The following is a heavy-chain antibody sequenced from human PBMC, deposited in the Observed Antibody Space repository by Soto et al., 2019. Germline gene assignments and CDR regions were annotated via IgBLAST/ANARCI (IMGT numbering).Heavy chain of an antibody. V-gene: IGHV3-30*18. Sequence: QVQLVESGGGVVQPGRSLRLSCAASGFTFSNYGMHWVRQAPGKGLEWVAVISYHGSDKYYADSVKGLFTISRDNSKNALYLQRDSLRAEDTAVYYCAKDHLTTTGTTVGYWGQGTLVTVSS. CDR1: GFTFSNYG. CDR2: ISYHGSDK. J-gene: IGHJ4*02. CDR3: AKDHLTTTGTTVGY. D-gene: IGHD4-17*01.